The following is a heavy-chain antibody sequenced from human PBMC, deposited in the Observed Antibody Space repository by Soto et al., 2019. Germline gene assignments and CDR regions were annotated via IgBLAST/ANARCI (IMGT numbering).Heavy chain of an antibody. CDR2: MNEDGGTT. J-gene: IGHJ6*02. Sequence: VGSLRLSCAASGFTFSSYWMHWVRQAPGKGLVWVSRMNEDGGTTDYADSVKGRFTISRDNAKNTLYLQMNSLRVEDTAVYYCASDLSGRADVWGQGTAVTVSS. V-gene: IGHV3-74*01. CDR3: ASDLSGRADV. CDR1: GFTFSSYW. D-gene: IGHD3-10*01.